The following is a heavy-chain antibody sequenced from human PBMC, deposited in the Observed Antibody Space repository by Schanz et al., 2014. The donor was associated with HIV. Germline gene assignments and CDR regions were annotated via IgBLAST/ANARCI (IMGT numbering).Heavy chain of an antibody. CDR3: AAGLIRYFFDY. J-gene: IGHJ4*02. D-gene: IGHD2-21*01. V-gene: IGHV3-NL1*01. CDR2: VYIGDST. CDR1: GFTFRSYG. Sequence: VQLVESGGGVVRPGGSLRLSCAASGFTFRSYGMHWVRQAPGKGLEWVSVVYIGDSTFYANSVKGRFTISRDDSKNTLYLQMNSLSAEDTAMYYCAAGLIRYFFDYWGQGPLVTVSP.